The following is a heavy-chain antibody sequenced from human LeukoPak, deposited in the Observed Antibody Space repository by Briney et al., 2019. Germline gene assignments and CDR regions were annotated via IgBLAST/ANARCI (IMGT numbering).Heavy chain of an antibody. Sequence: GGSLRLSCAASGFTFSSYGMSWVRQAPGKGLEWVSVISGSGTNTYYADSVKGRFTISRDNSKNTLYLQMNSLRAEDTAVYYCATKGPITIPSPDVWGKGTTVTVSS. V-gene: IGHV3-23*01. CDR2: ISGSGTNT. CDR3: ATKGPITIPSPDV. CDR1: GFTFSSYG. J-gene: IGHJ6*04. D-gene: IGHD3-3*01.